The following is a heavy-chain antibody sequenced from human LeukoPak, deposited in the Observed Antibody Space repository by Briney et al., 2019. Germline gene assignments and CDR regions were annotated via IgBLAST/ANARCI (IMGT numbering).Heavy chain of an antibody. CDR2: IKQDGSEK. CDR3: ARDNGVVHGVYYMDV. D-gene: IGHD3-3*01. V-gene: IGHV3-7*01. Sequence: AGGSLRLSCAASGFTFSNYLMTWVRQAPGKGLEWVADIKQDGSEKLYVKSVRGRFTISRDNSKMSLFLQMNSLRAEDTAVYYCARDNGVVHGVYYMDVWGKGTTVTVS. J-gene: IGHJ6*03. CDR1: GFTFSNYL.